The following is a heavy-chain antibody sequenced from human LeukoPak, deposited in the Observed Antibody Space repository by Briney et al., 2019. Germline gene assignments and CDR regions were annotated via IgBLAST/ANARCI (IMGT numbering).Heavy chain of an antibody. CDR1: GGSISSHY. CDR2: IYYSGST. J-gene: IGHJ6*02. CDR3: ARPDSSGYEGYYYYGMDV. D-gene: IGHD3-22*01. V-gene: IGHV4-59*11. Sequence: PSETLSLTCTVSGGSISSHYWSWIRQPPGKGLEWIGYIYYSGSTNYNPSLKSRVTISVDTSKNQFSLKLSSVTAADTAVYYCARPDSSGYEGYYYYGMDVWGQGTTVTVSS.